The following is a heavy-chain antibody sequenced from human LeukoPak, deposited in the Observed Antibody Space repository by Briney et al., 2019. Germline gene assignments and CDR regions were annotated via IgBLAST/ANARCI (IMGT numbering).Heavy chain of an antibody. CDR1: GYSISSGYY. J-gene: IGHJ4*02. Sequence: SETLSLTCTVSGYSISSGYYWGWIRQPPGKGLEWIGSIYHSGSTYYNPSLKSRVTISVDTSKNQFSLKLSSVTAADTAVYYCARKLWYYFDYWGQGTLVTVSS. V-gene: IGHV4-38-2*02. CDR3: ARKLWYYFDY. D-gene: IGHD5-18*01. CDR2: IYHSGST.